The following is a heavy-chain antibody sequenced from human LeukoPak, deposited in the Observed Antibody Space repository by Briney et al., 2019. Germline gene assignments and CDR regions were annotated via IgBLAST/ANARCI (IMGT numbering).Heavy chain of an antibody. D-gene: IGHD3-10*01. V-gene: IGHV3-64D*06. CDR3: VTDRRGILVRGTTFDY. CDR1: GFTFTTYW. J-gene: IGHJ4*02. Sequence: GGSLRLSCAASGFTFTTYWMHWVRQAPGKGLEYDSAISSNGGSTYYADSVKGRFTISRDNSKNTLYLQMSSLRAEDTAVYYCVTDRRGILVRGTTFDYWGQGTLVTVSS. CDR2: ISSNGGST.